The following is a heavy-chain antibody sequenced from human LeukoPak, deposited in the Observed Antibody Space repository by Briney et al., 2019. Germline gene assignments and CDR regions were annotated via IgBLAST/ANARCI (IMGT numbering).Heavy chain of an antibody. J-gene: IGHJ4*02. CDR1: GYSISSGYY. Sequence: KPSETLSLTCTVSGYSISSGYYWGWIRQPPGKGLEWIGSIYHSGSTYYNPSLKSRVTISVDTSKNQFSLKLSSVTAADTAVYYCARDRAIVAVIARGIDYWGQGTLVTVSS. CDR3: ARDRAIVAVIARGIDY. V-gene: IGHV4-38-2*02. CDR2: IYHSGST. D-gene: IGHD2-21*01.